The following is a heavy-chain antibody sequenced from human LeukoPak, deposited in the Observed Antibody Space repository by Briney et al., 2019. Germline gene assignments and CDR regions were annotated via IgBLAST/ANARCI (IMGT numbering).Heavy chain of an antibody. D-gene: IGHD3-3*01. CDR3: PKNGLRFLEWLLSPPYDMDV. Sequence: GGSLRLSCAASGFTFSNYAMSWVRQAPGKGLEWVSSISGSGGNTYYADSVKGRFTISRDNSKNTLYLQMNSLRAEDTALYYCPKNGLRFLEWLLSPPYDMDVWGQGTTVTVSS. V-gene: IGHV3-23*01. J-gene: IGHJ6*02. CDR1: GFTFSNYA. CDR2: ISGSGGNT.